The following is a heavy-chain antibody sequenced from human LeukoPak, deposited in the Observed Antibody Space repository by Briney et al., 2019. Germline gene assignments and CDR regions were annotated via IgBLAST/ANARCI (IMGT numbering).Heavy chain of an antibody. CDR1: GYTFTGYY. Sequence: ASVKVSCKASGYTFTGYYMHWVRQAPGQGLEWMGWINPNSGGTNYAQKFQGWVTMTRDTSISTAYMELSRLRSDDTAVYYCARGYCSSTSCYTEYYFDYWGQGTLVTVSS. CDR3: ARGYCSSTSCYTEYYFDY. D-gene: IGHD2-2*02. CDR2: INPNSGGT. J-gene: IGHJ4*02. V-gene: IGHV1-2*04.